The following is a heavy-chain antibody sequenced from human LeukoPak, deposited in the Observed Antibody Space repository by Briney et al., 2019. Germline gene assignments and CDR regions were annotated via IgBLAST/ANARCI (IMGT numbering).Heavy chain of an antibody. V-gene: IGHV3-43D*03. J-gene: IGHJ4*02. CDR1: GFTFDDYA. D-gene: IGHD6-19*01. CDR2: ISWDGGGT. Sequence: GGSLRLSCAASGFTFDDYAMHWVRQAPGKGLEWVSLISWDGGGTYYADTVKGRFTISRDNSKNSLYLQMNSLRAEDTALYYCAKDYGYSNDWYLIDYWGQGTLVTVSS. CDR3: AKDYGYSNDWYLIDY.